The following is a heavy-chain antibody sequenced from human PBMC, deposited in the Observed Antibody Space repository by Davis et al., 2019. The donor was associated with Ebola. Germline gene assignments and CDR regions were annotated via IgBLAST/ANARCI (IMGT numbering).Heavy chain of an antibody. CDR2: IIAIFGTA. CDR3: ARAYYYGSGSYQDY. D-gene: IGHD3-10*01. CDR1: GGTFSSYA. Sequence: AASVKVSCKASGGTFSSYAISWVRQAPGQGLEWMGGIIAIFGTANYAQKFQGRVTITADESTSTAYMELSRLRSDDTAVYYCARAYYYGSGSYQDYWGQGTLVTVSS. J-gene: IGHJ4*02. V-gene: IGHV1-69*13.